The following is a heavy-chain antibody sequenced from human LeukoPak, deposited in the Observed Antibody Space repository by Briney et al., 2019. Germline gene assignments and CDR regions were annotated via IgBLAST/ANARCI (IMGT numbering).Heavy chain of an antibody. Sequence: SETLSLTCTVSGGSISNYYLNWIRQPAGKGLEWIGRIYPSGSTNYYPSLKSRVTMSVDTSKNHFSLKLASVTAADTAVYYCATTVGHTGWYSIDYWGQGTLVTVSS. D-gene: IGHD6-19*01. V-gene: IGHV4-4*07. CDR3: ATTVGHTGWYSIDY. CDR1: GGSISNYY. J-gene: IGHJ4*02. CDR2: IYPSGST.